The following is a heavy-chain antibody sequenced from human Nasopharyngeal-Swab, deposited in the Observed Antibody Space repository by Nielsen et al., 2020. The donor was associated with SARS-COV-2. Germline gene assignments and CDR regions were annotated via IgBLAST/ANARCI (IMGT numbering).Heavy chain of an antibody. CDR1: GFTFRSYA. D-gene: IGHD5-12*01. V-gene: IGHV3-23*01. CDR2: ISGSDHTT. Sequence: GESLKISCAASGFTFRSYAISWVRRAPGKGLEWVSVISGSDHTTYYADSVKGRFTISRDNSKNTVNLQMNSLRVEDTAIYYCAKDRDSGDDSDDYYHYYGMDVWGQGTTVTVSS. J-gene: IGHJ6*02. CDR3: AKDRDSGDDSDDYYHYYGMDV.